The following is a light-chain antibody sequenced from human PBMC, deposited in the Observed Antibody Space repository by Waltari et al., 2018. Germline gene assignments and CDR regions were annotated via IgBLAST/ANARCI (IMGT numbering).Light chain of an antibody. Sequence: DIQMTQSPSSVSATVGDRVTITCRASQDVSKWLAWYQQKPGKAPKLLMYAASSLQSGVPPRFSGSGSGTDFTLSINSLQREDFATYYCQQSNSFPWTFGHGTKVEIK. CDR3: QQSNSFPWT. CDR1: QDVSKW. CDR2: AAS. V-gene: IGKV1-12*01. J-gene: IGKJ1*01.